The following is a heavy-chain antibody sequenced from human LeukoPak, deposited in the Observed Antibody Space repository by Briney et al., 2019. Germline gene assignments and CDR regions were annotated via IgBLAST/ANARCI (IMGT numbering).Heavy chain of an antibody. CDR2: IVVGSGNT. D-gene: IGHD2-2*01. CDR1: GFTFTSSA. CDR3: AAAELYCSSTSCQDFDY. V-gene: IGHV1-58*01. Sequence: SVKVSCKASGFTFTSSAVQWVRQARGQRLEWIGWIVVGSGNTNYAQKFQERVTITRDMSTSTAYMELSSLRSEDTAVYYCAAAELYCSSTSCQDFDYWGQGTLVTVSS. J-gene: IGHJ4*02.